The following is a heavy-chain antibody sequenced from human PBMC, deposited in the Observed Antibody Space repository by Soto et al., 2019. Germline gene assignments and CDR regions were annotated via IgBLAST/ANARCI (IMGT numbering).Heavy chain of an antibody. Sequence: PSETLSLTCTVSGGSIIRSNYYWDWIRQPPGKGLEWIGSMYSSGSTHFNPSLKSRVSIFADTSKNQLSLNLSSVTAADTAVYYCARHRGVAVGVPYYFGMDVSGQGTKVTVSS. CDR1: GGSIIRSNYY. CDR3: ARHRGVAVGVPYYFGMDV. J-gene: IGHJ6*02. CDR2: MYSSGST. D-gene: IGHD6-19*01. V-gene: IGHV4-39*01.